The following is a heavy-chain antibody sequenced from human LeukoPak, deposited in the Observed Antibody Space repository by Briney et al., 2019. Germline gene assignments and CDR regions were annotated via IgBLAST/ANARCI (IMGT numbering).Heavy chain of an antibody. J-gene: IGHJ4*02. CDR1: GYTFTGYY. D-gene: IGHD3-16*01. CDR3: ARELHDYVTGFGY. CDR2: INPNSGGT. Sequence: ASVKVSCKASGYTFTGYYMHWVRQAPGQGLEWMGWINPNSGGTNYAQKFQGRVTMTRDTSISTAYMELSRLRSDDTAVYYCARELHDYVTGFGYWGQGTLGTVSS. V-gene: IGHV1-2*02.